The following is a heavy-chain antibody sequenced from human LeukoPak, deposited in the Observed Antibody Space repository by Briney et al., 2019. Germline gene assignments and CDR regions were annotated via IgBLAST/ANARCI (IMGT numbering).Heavy chain of an antibody. Sequence: SETLSLTCAVYGGSFSGYYWSWIRQPPGKGLEWIGEINYSGSTNYNPSLKSRVTISVDTSKNQFSLKVTSVTAADTAVYYCARVRSGYDYYYYYMDVWGKGTTVTVSS. CDR3: ARVRSGYDYYYYYMDV. D-gene: IGHD3-3*01. V-gene: IGHV4-34*01. CDR1: GGSFSGYY. CDR2: INYSGST. J-gene: IGHJ6*03.